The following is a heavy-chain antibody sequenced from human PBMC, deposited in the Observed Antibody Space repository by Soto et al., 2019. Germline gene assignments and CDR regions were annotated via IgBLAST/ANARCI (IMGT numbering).Heavy chain of an antibody. J-gene: IGHJ6*02. Sequence: KASETLSLTCAVYGGSFSGYYWSWIRQPPGKGLEWIGEINHSGSTNYNPSLKSRVTISVDTSKNQFSLKLSSVTAADTAVYYCARGLSSRITIFGVVIPASGYYGMDVWGQGTTVTVSS. CDR1: GGSFSGYY. CDR3: ARGLSSRITIFGVVIPASGYYGMDV. D-gene: IGHD3-3*01. CDR2: INHSGST. V-gene: IGHV4-34*01.